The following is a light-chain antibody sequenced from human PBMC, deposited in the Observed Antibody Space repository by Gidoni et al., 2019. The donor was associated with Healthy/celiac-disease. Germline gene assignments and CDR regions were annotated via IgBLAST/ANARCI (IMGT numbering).Light chain of an antibody. CDR1: QSISSY. J-gene: IGKJ4*01. CDR3: QQSYSTPLT. Sequence: PSSLSASVGDRVTITCRASQSISSYLNWYQQKPGKAPKLLIYAASSLQSGVPSRFSGSGSGTDVTLTISSLQPEDFATYYCQQSYSTPLTFGGGTKVEIK. CDR2: AAS. V-gene: IGKV1-39*01.